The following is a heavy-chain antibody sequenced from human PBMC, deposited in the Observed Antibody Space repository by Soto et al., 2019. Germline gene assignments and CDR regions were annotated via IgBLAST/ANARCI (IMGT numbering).Heavy chain of an antibody. J-gene: IGHJ4*02. CDR2: VSDSGSST. V-gene: IGHV3-23*01. Sequence: GGSLRVSCEVFGITFNNFVMSWVRQAPGKGLEWVSAVSDSGSSTYYADSVKGRFTISRDNSKNTLYLQMNSLRAEDTAVYYCAKGAYYDFWSGYSAFDYWGKGALVTVSS. CDR3: AKGAYYDFWSGYSAFDY. D-gene: IGHD3-3*01. CDR1: GITFNNFV.